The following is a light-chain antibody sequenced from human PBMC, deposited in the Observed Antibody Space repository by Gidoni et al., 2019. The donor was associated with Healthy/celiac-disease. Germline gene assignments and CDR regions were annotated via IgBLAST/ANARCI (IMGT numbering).Light chain of an antibody. CDR1: SSNIGNKY. CDR2: ANN. V-gene: IGLV1-51*01. CDR3: GTWDSSLSAGPVV. Sequence: SVLTQPPSVSAAPGQKVTIYCSGSSSNIGNKYVSWYQQLPGTAPKLLIYANNKRPSGIPVRFSGSKSGTSATLGITGLQTGDEADYYCGTWDSSLSAGPVVFGGGTKLTVL. J-gene: IGLJ2*01.